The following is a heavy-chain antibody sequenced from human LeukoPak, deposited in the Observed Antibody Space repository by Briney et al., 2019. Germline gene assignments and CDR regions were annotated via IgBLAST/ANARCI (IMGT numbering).Heavy chain of an antibody. CDR3: ARGGKPFDY. D-gene: IGHD1-1*01. CDR1: GFTFSTFS. V-gene: IGHV3-21*01. CDR2: ISSSSSYI. Sequence: GGSLRLSCAASGFTFSTFSMNWVRQAPGKGLEWVSFISSSSSYIYYADSVKGRFTISRDTAKNSLYLRMNSLRAEDTAVYYCARGGKPFDYWGQGTLVTVSS. J-gene: IGHJ4*02.